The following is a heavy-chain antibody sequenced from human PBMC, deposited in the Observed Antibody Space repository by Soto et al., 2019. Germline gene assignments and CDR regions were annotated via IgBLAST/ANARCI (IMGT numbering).Heavy chain of an antibody. V-gene: IGHV1-18*01. CDR3: ARVRGNQLLGWFDP. CDR2: INTYNGNT. CDR1: GGTFTNYG. Sequence: ASVKVSCKASGGTFTNYGISLVRQAPGQGLEWMGWINTYNGNTNHAQKLQGRVTMTTDTSTSTAYMELRSLRSDDTAVYYCARVRGNQLLGWFDPWGQGTTVTVSS. D-gene: IGHD2-2*01. J-gene: IGHJ5*01.